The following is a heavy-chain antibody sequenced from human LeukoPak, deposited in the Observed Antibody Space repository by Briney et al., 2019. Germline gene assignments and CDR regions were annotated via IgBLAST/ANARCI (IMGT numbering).Heavy chain of an antibody. CDR1: GGSISSSSYY. Sequence: SETLSLTCTVSGGSISSSSYYWGWIRQPPGKGLEWIGSIYYSGSTYYNPSLKSRVTISVDTSKNQFSLKLSSVTAADTAVYYCASPEKYYYGSGSLTFDYWGQGTLVTVSS. D-gene: IGHD3-10*01. J-gene: IGHJ4*02. CDR3: ASPEKYYYGSGSLTFDY. V-gene: IGHV4-39*01. CDR2: IYYSGST.